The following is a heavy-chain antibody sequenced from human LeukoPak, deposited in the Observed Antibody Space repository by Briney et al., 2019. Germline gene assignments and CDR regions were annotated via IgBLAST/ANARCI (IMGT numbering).Heavy chain of an antibody. D-gene: IGHD3-10*01. J-gene: IGHJ3*02. Sequence: GASVKVSCKASGYTFTSYGISWVRQAPGQGLEWMGWISAYNGNTNYAQKLQGRVTMTTDTSTSTAYMELRSLRSDDTAVYYCARVWVVRGVKHAFDIWGQGTMVTVSS. V-gene: IGHV1-18*01. CDR3: ARVWVVRGVKHAFDI. CDR2: ISAYNGNT. CDR1: GYTFTSYG.